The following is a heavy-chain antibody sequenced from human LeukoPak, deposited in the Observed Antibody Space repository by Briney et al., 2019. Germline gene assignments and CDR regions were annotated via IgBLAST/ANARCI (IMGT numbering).Heavy chain of an antibody. CDR2: IYTSGST. V-gene: IGHV4-4*07. Sequence: SETLSLTCTVSGGSISSYYWSWIRQPAGKGLEWIGRIYTSGSTNYNPSLKSRVTMSVDTSKNQFSLKLSSVTAADTAVYYCARGGRQQLVPGTLDYWGQGTLVTVSS. J-gene: IGHJ4*02. D-gene: IGHD6-13*01. CDR3: ARGGRQQLVPGTLDY. CDR1: GGSISSYY.